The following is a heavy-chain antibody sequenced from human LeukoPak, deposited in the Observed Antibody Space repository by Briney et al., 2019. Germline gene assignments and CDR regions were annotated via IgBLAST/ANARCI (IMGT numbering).Heavy chain of an antibody. CDR3: ARAAKFYFGSETYYYFDY. D-gene: IGHD3-10*01. V-gene: IGHV4-59*12. Sequence: SETLSLTCTVSSGSISNSYWSWIRQPPGKGLEWIGHISFTGGTTYNPSLESRVTISLDTSKHQFSLRLTSVTAADTAVYFCARAAKFYFGSETYYYFDYWGQGSLVTASS. CDR1: SGSISNSY. J-gene: IGHJ4*02. CDR2: ISFTGGT.